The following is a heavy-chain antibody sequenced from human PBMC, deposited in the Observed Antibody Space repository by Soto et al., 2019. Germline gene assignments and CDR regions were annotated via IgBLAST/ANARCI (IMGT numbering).Heavy chain of an antibody. D-gene: IGHD3-10*01. CDR3: ARGTGRAYDY. CDR1: GGSFSGYY. V-gene: IGHV4-34*01. J-gene: IGHJ4*02. CDR2: INHSGST. Sequence: PSETLSLTCAVYGGSFSGYYWSWIRQPPGKGLEWIGEINHSGSTNYNPSLKSRVTISVDTYKNQFSRKLSSVTAADTAVYYCARGTGRAYDYWGQGTLVTVSS.